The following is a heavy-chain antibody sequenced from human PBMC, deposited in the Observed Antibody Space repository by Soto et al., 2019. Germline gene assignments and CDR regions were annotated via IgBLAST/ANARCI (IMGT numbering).Heavy chain of an antibody. CDR2: ISYDGSNK. CDR3: AKDLGHGGRGAFDI. D-gene: IGHD7-27*01. CDR1: GFTFSSYG. V-gene: IGHV3-30*18. J-gene: IGHJ3*02. Sequence: QVQLVESGGGVVQPGRSLRLSYAASGFTFSSYGMHWVRQAPGKGLEWVALISYDGSNKYYADSVKGRFTISRDNSKNTLYLQMTSLRTEDTAVYYCAKDLGHGGRGAFDIWGQGTMVTVSS.